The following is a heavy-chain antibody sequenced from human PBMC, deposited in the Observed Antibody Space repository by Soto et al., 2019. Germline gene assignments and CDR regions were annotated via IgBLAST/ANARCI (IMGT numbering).Heavy chain of an antibody. J-gene: IGHJ5*02. Sequence: QVQLQESGPGLVKPSETLSLTCTVSGGSVSSDNYYWNWIRQPPGKGLEWIGYIYYSGTTNYNPSLKSRVTISLDTSPNPLSLELTSVTAADTAVYYCARQLNGATKRRGFDPWGQGTLVTVSS. V-gene: IGHV4-61*01. CDR1: GGSVSSDNYY. CDR2: IYYSGTT. CDR3: ARQLNGATKRRGFDP. D-gene: IGHD1-26*01.